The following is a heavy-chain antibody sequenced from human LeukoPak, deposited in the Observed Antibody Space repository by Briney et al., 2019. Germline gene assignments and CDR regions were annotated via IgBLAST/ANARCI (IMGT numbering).Heavy chain of an antibody. J-gene: IGHJ4*02. Sequence: GGSLRLSCVASGFTFSPYSMNWVRQAPGKGLECVSSIGGSSRSIYYADSAKGRFTISRDNAKNSLFLEMNSLRAEDTAVYYCARDGDQMYELYDYWGQGTLVTVSS. CDR1: GFTFSPYS. V-gene: IGHV3-21*06. CDR3: ARDGDQMYELYDY. CDR2: IGGSSRSI. D-gene: IGHD2-2*01.